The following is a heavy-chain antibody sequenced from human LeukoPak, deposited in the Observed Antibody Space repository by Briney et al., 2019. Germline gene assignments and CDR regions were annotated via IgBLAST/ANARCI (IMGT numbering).Heavy chain of an antibody. V-gene: IGHV3-23*01. CDR1: GFTFSSYA. CDR2: ISGSGGST. J-gene: IGHJ4*02. CDR3: ARTQELVLGLFDY. Sequence: GGSLRLSCAASGFTFSSYAISWVRQAPGKGLEWASAISGSGGSTYYADSVKGRFTISRDNAKNSLYLQMNSLRAEDTAVYYCARTQELVLGLFDYWGQGTLVTVSS. D-gene: IGHD6-13*01.